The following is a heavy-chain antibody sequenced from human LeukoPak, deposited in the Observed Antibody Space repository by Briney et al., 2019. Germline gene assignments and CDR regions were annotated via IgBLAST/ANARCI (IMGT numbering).Heavy chain of an antibody. V-gene: IGHV1-3*01. J-gene: IGHJ4*02. Sequence: ASVKVSCKASGYAFPHYGVQWVRQAPGQTLEWMGWINAGNGDDTKYSQKFQARLTMTTDTSAPTVYMELNSLSSEETDVYYCARSGSNWSCDSWGQGPLVPVSS. CDR1: GYAFPHYG. CDR3: ARSGSNWSCDS. CDR2: INAGNGDDT. D-gene: IGHD6-13*01.